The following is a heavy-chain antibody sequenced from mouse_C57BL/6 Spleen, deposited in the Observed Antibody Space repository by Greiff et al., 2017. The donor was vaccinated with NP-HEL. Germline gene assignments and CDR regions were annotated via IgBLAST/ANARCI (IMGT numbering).Heavy chain of an antibody. V-gene: IGHV14-2*01. D-gene: IGHD2-1*01. Sequence: EVKLQESGAELVKPGASVKLSCTASGFNIKDYYMHWVKQRTEQGLEWIGRIDPEDGETKYAPKFQGKATITADTSSNTAYLQLRSLTSEDTAVYYCARRGVYCNYRVYYFDYWGQGTTLTVSS. CDR2: IDPEDGET. CDR3: ARRGVYCNYRVYYFDY. CDR1: GFNIKDYY. J-gene: IGHJ2*01.